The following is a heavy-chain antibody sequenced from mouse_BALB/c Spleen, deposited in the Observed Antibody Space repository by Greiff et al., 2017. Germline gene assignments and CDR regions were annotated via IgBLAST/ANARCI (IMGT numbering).Heavy chain of an antibody. D-gene: IGHD1-2*01. V-gene: IGHV5-9-3*01. Sequence: EVKLQESGGGLVKPGGSLKLSCAASGFTFSSYAMSWVRQTPEKRLEWVATISSGGSYTYYPDSVKGRFTISRDNAKNTLYLQMSSLRSEDTAMYYCARPLNTATFAYWGQGTLVTVS. CDR3: ARPLNTATFAY. J-gene: IGHJ3*01. CDR2: ISSGGSYT. CDR1: GFTFSSYA.